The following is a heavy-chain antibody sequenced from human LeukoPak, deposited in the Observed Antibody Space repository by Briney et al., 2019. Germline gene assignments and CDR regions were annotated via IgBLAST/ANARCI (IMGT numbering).Heavy chain of an antibody. J-gene: IGHJ3*02. D-gene: IGHD3-3*01. V-gene: IGHV3-48*01. CDR3: ARERDYDFWTKSMDAFDI. CDR2: ISSSSSTI. Sequence: GGSLRLSCAASGFTFSSYSMNWVRQAPGKGLEWVSYISSSSSTIYYADSVKGRFTISRDNAKNSLYLQMNSLRAEDTAVYYCARERDYDFWTKSMDAFDIWGQGTMVTVSS. CDR1: GFTFSSYS.